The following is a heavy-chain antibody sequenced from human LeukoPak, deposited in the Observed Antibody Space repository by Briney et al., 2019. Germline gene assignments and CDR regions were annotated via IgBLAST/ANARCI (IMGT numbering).Heavy chain of an antibody. CDR1: GFSFSRYE. CDR2: ISSSSSYR. D-gene: IGHD3-22*01. J-gene: IGHJ4*02. CDR3: ARDNYDSSTPYYFDY. Sequence: PGGSLRLSCAASGFSFSRYEMNWVRQAPGKGLEWVSSISSSSSYRYYADSVKGRFTISRDNAKNSLYLQMNSLRAEDTAVYYCARDNYDSSTPYYFDYWGQGTLVTVSS. V-gene: IGHV3-21*01.